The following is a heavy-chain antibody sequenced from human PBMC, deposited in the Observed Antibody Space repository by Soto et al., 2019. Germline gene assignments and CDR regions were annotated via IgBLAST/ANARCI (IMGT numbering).Heavy chain of an antibody. Sequence: QVQLVESGGGVVQPGRSLRLSCAASGFTFSSYGMHWVRQAPGKGLEWVAVISYDGSNKYYADSVKGRFTISIDNSKNTLYPQMKSLRAEDTAVCYCAKDRADYGWRSYRRGPEYYCDSWGQGTRVTVSS. CDR3: AKDRADYGWRSYRRGPEYYCDS. J-gene: IGHJ4*02. CDR2: ISYDGSNK. D-gene: IGHD3-16*02. V-gene: IGHV3-30*18. CDR1: GFTFSSYG.